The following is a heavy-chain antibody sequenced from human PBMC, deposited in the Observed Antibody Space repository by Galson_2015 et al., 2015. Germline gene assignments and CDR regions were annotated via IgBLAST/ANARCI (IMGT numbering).Heavy chain of an antibody. V-gene: IGHV1-69*06. CDR3: ARASQDCSRASCPYNY. Sequence: SVKVSCKASGGTFSRYTISWVRQAPGQGLEWMGGIIPIFGTANYAQKFQGRVTITADKSTSTAYMELSSLRSEDTAVYYCARASQDCSRASCPYNYWGQGTLVTVSS. J-gene: IGHJ4*02. CDR2: IIPIFGTA. D-gene: IGHD2-2*01. CDR1: GGTFSRYT.